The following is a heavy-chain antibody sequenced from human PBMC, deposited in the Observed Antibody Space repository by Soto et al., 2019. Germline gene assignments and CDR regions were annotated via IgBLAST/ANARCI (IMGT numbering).Heavy chain of an antibody. CDR2: INVYNGNT. J-gene: IGHJ5*02. CDR1: GYTFTNYG. Sequence: QVQLVQSGGEVKKPGASVKVSCKASGYTFTNYGISWVRQAPGQGLEWMGWINVYNGNTKYAQKVQRRVTMTTDTSTSTAYMELRSLRSDDTAVYYCARGVGSGIYYNQYNWFDPWGQGTLVTVSS. D-gene: IGHD3-10*01. V-gene: IGHV1-18*01. CDR3: ARGVGSGIYYNQYNWFDP.